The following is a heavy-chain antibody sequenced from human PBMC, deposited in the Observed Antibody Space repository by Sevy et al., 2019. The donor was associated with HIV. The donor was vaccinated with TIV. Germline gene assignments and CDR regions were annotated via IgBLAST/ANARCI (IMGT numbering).Heavy chain of an antibody. D-gene: IGHD6-13*01. CDR1: GFTFSSHW. V-gene: IGHV3-7*01. J-gene: IGHJ6*02. Sequence: PGGSLRLSCAASGFTFSSHWMSWVRQAPGKGLEWVANIKQDGSEKYYVDSVKGRFTISRDNAKNSLSLQMNSLRAEDTAVYYCARDTGGIGMDVWGQGTTVTVSS. CDR2: IKQDGSEK. CDR3: ARDTGGIGMDV.